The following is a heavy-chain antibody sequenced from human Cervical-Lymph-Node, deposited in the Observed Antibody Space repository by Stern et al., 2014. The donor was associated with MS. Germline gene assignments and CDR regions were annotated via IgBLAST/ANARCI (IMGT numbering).Heavy chain of an antibody. CDR1: GFTLGDYV. Sequence: EVQLVESGGGLVQPWRSLRLPCKGSGFTLGDYVMSWIRQAPGKGLEWVGFTRNNAYDGKTEYAASVKGRFTISRDDSKTVAYLQMSSLQTEDTAVYYCARVLYGYSPAYWYFDLWGRGTLVTVSS. CDR3: ARVLYGYSPAYWYFDL. J-gene: IGHJ2*01. D-gene: IGHD5-24*01. V-gene: IGHV3-49*03. CDR2: TRNNAYDGKT.